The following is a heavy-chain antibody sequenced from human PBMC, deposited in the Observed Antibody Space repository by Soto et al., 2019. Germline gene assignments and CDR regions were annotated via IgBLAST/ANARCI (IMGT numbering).Heavy chain of an antibody. Sequence: SETLSLTCTVSGGSISSYYWSWIRQPPGKGLEWIGYIYYSGSTNYNPSLKSRVTISVDTSKNQFSLKLSSVTAADTAVYYCVRDSGDRSSWSLIESWGQGTLVTVS. V-gene: IGHV4-59*01. CDR1: GGSISSYY. CDR2: IYYSGST. J-gene: IGHJ4*02. CDR3: VRDSGDRSSWSLIES. D-gene: IGHD6-13*01.